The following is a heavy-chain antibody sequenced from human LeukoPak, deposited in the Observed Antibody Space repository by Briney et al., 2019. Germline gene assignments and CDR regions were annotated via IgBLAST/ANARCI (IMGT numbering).Heavy chain of an antibody. CDR3: ARDSVGDLLDY. D-gene: IGHD4-17*01. J-gene: IGHJ4*02. V-gene: IGHV3-48*03. CDR2: IDSGGITI. Sequence: GGSLRLSCEGSGFPFSSYEMNWLRQAPGKGLEWVSHIDSGGITIYYADSVKGRFTISRDNAKNSIYLQMDNLRVEDTAIYYCARDSVGDLLDYWGQGTPVTVSS. CDR1: GFPFSSYE.